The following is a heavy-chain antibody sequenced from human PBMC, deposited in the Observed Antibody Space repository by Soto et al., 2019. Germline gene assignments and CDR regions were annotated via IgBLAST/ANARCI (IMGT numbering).Heavy chain of an antibody. Sequence: QVQLVQSGAEVKKPGASVKVSGKASGYTFTSYGISWVRQVPGQGLEWMGWINAYTGNTNYAQKLQGRVTMTTDTHTRTAYMEPRSVGSDDTAVYYCARDRTVVIDYWGQGNLVTVAS. V-gene: IGHV1-18*01. CDR1: GYTFTSYG. CDR2: INAYTGNT. CDR3: ARDRTVVIDY. J-gene: IGHJ4*02. D-gene: IGHD2-21*01.